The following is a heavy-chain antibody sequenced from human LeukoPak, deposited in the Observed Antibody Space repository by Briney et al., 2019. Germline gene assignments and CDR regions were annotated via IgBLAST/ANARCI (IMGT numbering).Heavy chain of an antibody. CDR2: IYTSGST. V-gene: IGHV4-4*07. Sequence: SETLSLTCTVSGGAISSYYWSWIRQPAGKGREGSGRIYTSGSTNYNPSLKSRVTMSVDTSKNQFSLKLSSVTAADTAVYYCARTYYHDRDFDIWGQGTMVTVSS. J-gene: IGHJ3*02. CDR1: GGAISSYY. CDR3: ARTYYHDRDFDI. D-gene: IGHD3-22*01.